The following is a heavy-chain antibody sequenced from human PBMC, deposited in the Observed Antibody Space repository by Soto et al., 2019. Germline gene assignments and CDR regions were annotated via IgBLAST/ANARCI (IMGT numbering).Heavy chain of an antibody. CDR3: ARGNGVNYYYAMDV. J-gene: IGHJ6*02. CDR2: IYYSGST. D-gene: IGHD2-8*01. CDR1: GGSISSGAYY. V-gene: IGHV4-30-4*01. Sequence: SETLSLTCTVSGGSISSGAYYWSWIRQPPGKGLEWIGYIYYSGSTYYNPSLKSRVTISVDTSKNQFSLKLSSVTAADTAVYFCARGNGVNYYYAMDVWGQGTTVTV.